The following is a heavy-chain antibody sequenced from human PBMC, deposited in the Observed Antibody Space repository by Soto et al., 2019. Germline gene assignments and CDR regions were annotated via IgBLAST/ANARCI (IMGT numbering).Heavy chain of an antibody. CDR1: GGSISSYY. J-gene: IGHJ6*02. D-gene: IGHD3-3*01. Sequence: QVQLQESGPGLVKTSETLSLTCTVSGGSISSYYWSWIRQPPGKGLEWIGYIYYSGSTNYNPSLKSRVTISVDTSKNQFSLKLSSVTAADTAVYYCARETKGDFWSGYYYYGMDVWGQGTTVTVSS. CDR3: ARETKGDFWSGYYYYGMDV. V-gene: IGHV4-59*01. CDR2: IYYSGST.